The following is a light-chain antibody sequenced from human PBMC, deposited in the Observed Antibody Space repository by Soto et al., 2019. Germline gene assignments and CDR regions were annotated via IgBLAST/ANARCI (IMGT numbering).Light chain of an antibody. CDR2: SAS. J-gene: IGKJ4*01. Sequence: DIQLTQSPSFLSAFVGDTVTITCRASQAMSTYLAWYQQKPGKVPKLLIRSASTLQSGVPPRFSGGGSGTEFTLTISTLQPDDSGIYYCQQLNGYQLAFGGGTNVENK. CDR3: QQLNGYQLA. V-gene: IGKV1-9*01. CDR1: QAMSTY.